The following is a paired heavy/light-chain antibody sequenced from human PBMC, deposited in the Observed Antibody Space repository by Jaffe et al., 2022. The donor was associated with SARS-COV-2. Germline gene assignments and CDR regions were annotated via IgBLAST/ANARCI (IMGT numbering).Light chain of an antibody. Sequence: DIVMTQSPLSLPVTPGEPASISCRSSQSLLHSNGYNYLDWYLQKPGQSPQLLIYLGSNRASGVPDRFSGSGSGTDFTLKISRVEAEDVGVYYCMQALQTPLLTFGGGTKVEIK. CDR1: QSLLHSNGYNY. V-gene: IGKV2-28*01. J-gene: IGKJ4*01. CDR2: LGS. CDR3: MQALQTPLLT.
Heavy chain of an antibody. D-gene: IGHD1-26*01. Sequence: QVQLVESGGGLVKPGGSLRLSCAASGFTFSDYYMSWIRQAPGKGLEWVSYISSSGSTIYYADSVKGRFTISRDNAKNSLYLQMNSLRAEDTAVYYCARGLGELRYYYYGMDVWGQGTTVTVSS. CDR2: ISSSGSTI. CDR1: GFTFSDYY. J-gene: IGHJ6*02. CDR3: ARGLGELRYYYYGMDV. V-gene: IGHV3-11*01.